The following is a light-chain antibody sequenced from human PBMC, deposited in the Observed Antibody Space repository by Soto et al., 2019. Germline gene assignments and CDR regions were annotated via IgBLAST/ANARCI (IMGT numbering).Light chain of an antibody. V-gene: IGKV3-20*01. CDR1: QSVSSSY. Sequence: EIVLTQSPGTLSLSPGERATLSCRAGQSVSSSYLAWYQQKPGQAPRLLIYGASSRASGIPDRFSASGSGTDFTLTISSLEPEDFAVDYCQHYGSAYTVGQGTQLEIK. CDR3: QHYGSAYT. J-gene: IGKJ2*01. CDR2: GAS.